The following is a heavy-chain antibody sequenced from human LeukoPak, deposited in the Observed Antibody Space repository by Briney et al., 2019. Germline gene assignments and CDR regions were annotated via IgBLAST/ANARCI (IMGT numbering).Heavy chain of an antibody. J-gene: IGHJ3*02. Sequence: ASVKVSCKASGYTFNRFYIHWVRQARGQGLEWMGIVNPSDGYTTYAQKFQGWVTMTRDTSISTAYMELSRLRSDDTAVYYCARGSPQGGAPDAFDIWGQGTMVTVSS. CDR1: GYTFNRFY. V-gene: IGHV1-2*04. CDR2: VNPSDGYT. D-gene: IGHD1-26*01. CDR3: ARGSPQGGAPDAFDI.